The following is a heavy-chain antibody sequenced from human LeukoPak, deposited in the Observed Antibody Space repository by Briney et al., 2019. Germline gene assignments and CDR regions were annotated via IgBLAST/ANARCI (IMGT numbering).Heavy chain of an antibody. J-gene: IGHJ4*02. Sequence: GGSLRLSCAASGFTFSSYSMNWVRQAPGKGLEWVSYISSSSSTIYYADSVKGRFTISRDNVKNSLYLQMNSLRDEDTAVYYCATTTVTGFDYWGQGTLVTVSS. CDR1: GFTFSSYS. V-gene: IGHV3-48*02. CDR3: ATTTVTGFDY. CDR2: ISSSSSTI. D-gene: IGHD4-17*01.